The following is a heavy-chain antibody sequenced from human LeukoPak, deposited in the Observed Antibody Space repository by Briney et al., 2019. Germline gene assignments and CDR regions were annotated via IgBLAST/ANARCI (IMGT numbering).Heavy chain of an antibody. CDR2: INPRGGGT. V-gene: IGHV1-46*01. Sequence: GASVKGSCKASGYTFTNYNIHWVRQAPGQGGEWRGIINPRGGGTSYAQKFQGRVTMTRDTSTSTVYMELSSLRSEDAAVYYCARPGHSSGSYYPDYWGQGTLVTISS. CDR1: GYTFTNYN. D-gene: IGHD3-22*01. J-gene: IGHJ4*02. CDR3: ARPGHSSGSYYPDY.